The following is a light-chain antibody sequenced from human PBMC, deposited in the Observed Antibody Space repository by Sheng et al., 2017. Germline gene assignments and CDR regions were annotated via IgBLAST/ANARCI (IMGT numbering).Light chain of an antibody. CDR2: DAS. J-gene: IGKJ1*01. Sequence: TQSPATLSVSPGESVTLSCRSSQSISTNLAWYQHKPGQAPRLLIYDASSRATGIPDRFSGSGSGTDFTLTISRLEPEDFAVYYCHQYGTSTWTFGQGTKVEIK. V-gene: IGKV3-20*01. CDR1: QSISTN. CDR3: HQYGTSTWT.